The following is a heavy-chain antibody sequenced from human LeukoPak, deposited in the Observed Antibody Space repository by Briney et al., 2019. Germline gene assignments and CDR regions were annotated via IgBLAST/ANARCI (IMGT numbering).Heavy chain of an antibody. J-gene: IGHJ4*02. CDR1: GFNFSSYA. V-gene: IGHV3-23*01. D-gene: IGHD3-22*01. CDR3: AKGSSGSRPYYFDY. CDR2: ITDSGGST. Sequence: GGSLRLSCAASGFNFSSYAMSWVRQAPGEGLEWVSAITDSGGSTYYSDSVKGRFTISRDNSKNTLYLQMNTLRAEDTAIYYCAKGSSGSRPYYFDYWGQGTLVTVSS.